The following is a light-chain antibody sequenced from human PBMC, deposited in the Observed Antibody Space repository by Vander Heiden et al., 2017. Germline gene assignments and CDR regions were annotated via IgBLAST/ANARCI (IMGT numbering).Light chain of an antibody. J-gene: IGLJ3*02. Sequence: SVLTQPPSASGTPGQRVTIPCSGSISNMRTHSVSWYQHCPGTAPKLLIHSNNQRPAGVPDRFSASKSATAASLASSGLQAEDEADYYCSSWDVSRTGWVFGGGTKLTVL. CDR3: SSWDVSRTGWV. CDR2: SNN. V-gene: IGLV1-44*01. CDR1: ISNMRTHS.